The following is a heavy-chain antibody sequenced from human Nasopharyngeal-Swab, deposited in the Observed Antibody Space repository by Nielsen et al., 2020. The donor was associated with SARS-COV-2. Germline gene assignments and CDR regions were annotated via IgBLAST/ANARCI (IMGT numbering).Heavy chain of an antibody. CDR3: ARWNNWFDP. CDR2: ISSSSSYI. J-gene: IGHJ5*02. CDR1: GFTFSSYS. V-gene: IGHV3-21*01. D-gene: IGHD1-1*01. Sequence: GESLKISCAASGFTFSSYSMNWVRQAPGKGLEWVSSISSSSSYIYYADSVKGRFTISRDNAKNSLYLQMNSLRAEDTAVYYCARWNNWFDPWGQGTLVTVSS.